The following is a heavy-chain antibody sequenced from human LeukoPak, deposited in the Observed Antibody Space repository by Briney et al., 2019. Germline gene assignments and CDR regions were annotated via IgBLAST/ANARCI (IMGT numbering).Heavy chain of an antibody. Sequence: SETLSLTCTVSGGSISSGDYYWCWIRQPPGKGLEWIGYIYYSGSTYYNPSLKSRVTISVDTSKNQFSLKLSSVTAADTAVYYCASHYYGSGPTDMILDVWGQGTTVTVSS. D-gene: IGHD3-10*01. CDR2: IYYSGST. J-gene: IGHJ6*02. V-gene: IGHV4-30-4*01. CDR1: GGSISSGDYY. CDR3: ASHYYGSGPTDMILDV.